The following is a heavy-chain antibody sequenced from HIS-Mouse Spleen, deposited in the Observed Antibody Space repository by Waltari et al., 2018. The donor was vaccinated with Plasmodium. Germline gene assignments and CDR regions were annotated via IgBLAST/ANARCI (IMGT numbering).Heavy chain of an antibody. D-gene: IGHD6-6*01. J-gene: IGHJ3*02. V-gene: IGHV3-53*01. Sequence: EVQLVESGGGLIQPGGSLRLSCAASGFTVSSSYMSWVRQAPGEGVEWVSVIYSGGSTYYADSVKGRFTISRDNSKNTLYLQMNSLRAEDTAVYYCARGMKSSSSAFDIWGQGTMVTVSS. CDR1: GFTVSSSY. CDR2: IYSGGST. CDR3: ARGMKSSSSAFDI.